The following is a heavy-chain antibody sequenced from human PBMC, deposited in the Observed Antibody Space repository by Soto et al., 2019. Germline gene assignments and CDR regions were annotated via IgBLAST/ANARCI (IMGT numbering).Heavy chain of an antibody. J-gene: IGHJ4*02. CDR1: GFTFSSYA. CDR3: AREILRISLDY. CDR2: ISYDGSNK. Sequence: QVQLVESGGGVVQPGRSLRLSCAASGFTFSSYAMHWVRQAPGKGLEWVAVISYDGSNKYYADSVKGRFTISRDNSKNTLYLQMNSLRAEDTDVYYCAREILRISLDYWGQGTLVTVSS. D-gene: IGHD4-17*01. V-gene: IGHV3-30-3*01.